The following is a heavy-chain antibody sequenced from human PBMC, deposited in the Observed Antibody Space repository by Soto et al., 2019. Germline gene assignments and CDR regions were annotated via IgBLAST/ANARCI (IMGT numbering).Heavy chain of an antibody. J-gene: IGHJ3*02. CDR1: GYTFTSYG. V-gene: IGHV1-18*01. D-gene: IGHD1-7*01. CDR3: ARFQTAGTTRNDAFDI. CDR2: ISAYNGNT. Sequence: GASVKVSCKASGYTFTSYGISWVRQAPGQGLEWMGWISAYNGNTNYAQKLQGRVTMTTDTSTSTAYMELRSLRSDDTAVYYCARFQTAGTTRNDAFDIWGQGTMVTVSS.